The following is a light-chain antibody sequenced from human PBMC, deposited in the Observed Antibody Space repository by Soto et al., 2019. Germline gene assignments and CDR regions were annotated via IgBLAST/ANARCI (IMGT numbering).Light chain of an antibody. CDR3: SSYSSVSHWV. Sequence: QSALTQPASVSGSPGQSITISCTGTSSDIGSYNYVSWYQQHPGKAPKLMIYEVTNRPSGVSICFSGSKSGSAASLTISGLQAEDEADYHCSSYSSVSHWVFGGGTKLTVL. J-gene: IGLJ3*02. CDR1: SSDIGSYNY. CDR2: EVT. V-gene: IGLV2-14*01.